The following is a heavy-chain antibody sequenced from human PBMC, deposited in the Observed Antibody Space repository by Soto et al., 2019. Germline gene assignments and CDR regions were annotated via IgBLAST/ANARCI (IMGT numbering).Heavy chain of an antibody. V-gene: IGHV4-34*01. Sequence: WTWIRQSPEKGLEWIGEVNHSGTTYYNPSLKTRVTISVHTPKNQFSLKMSSVTAADTAVYYCARGIGYCSSINCYSSRRLRFDSWGPGTLVTVSS. D-gene: IGHD2-2*01. J-gene: IGHJ4*02. CDR2: VNHSGTT. CDR3: ARGIGYCSSINCYSSRRLRFDS.